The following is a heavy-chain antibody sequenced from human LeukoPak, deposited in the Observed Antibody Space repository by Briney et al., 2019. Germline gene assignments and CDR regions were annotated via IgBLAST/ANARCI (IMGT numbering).Heavy chain of an antibody. J-gene: IGHJ6*03. Sequence: GASVKVSCKASGYSFTTYGITWVRQAPGQGFEWMGWISAYNGNTNSAQNLQGRVTMTTDTSTSTAYLELRSLTSDDTAVYYCARFNFDWLLWDYYYYYMDVWGKGTTVTISS. V-gene: IGHV1-18*01. D-gene: IGHD3-9*01. CDR2: ISAYNGNT. CDR1: GYSFTTYG. CDR3: ARFNFDWLLWDYYYYYMDV.